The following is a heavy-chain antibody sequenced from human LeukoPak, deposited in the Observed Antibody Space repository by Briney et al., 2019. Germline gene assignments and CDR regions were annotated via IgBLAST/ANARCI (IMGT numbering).Heavy chain of an antibody. V-gene: IGHV3-53*01. CDR2: IYSDGGT. Sequence: GGSLRLSCAVSGFTVTNNYMSWVRQAPGKGLEYVSVIYSDGGTFYSESVKGRFTISRDYSKNTLYLRMNSLRADDTAVYYCARDSNGPAFWGQGTLVTVSS. CDR3: ARDSNGPAF. J-gene: IGHJ4*02. CDR1: GFTVTNNY. D-gene: IGHD3-22*01.